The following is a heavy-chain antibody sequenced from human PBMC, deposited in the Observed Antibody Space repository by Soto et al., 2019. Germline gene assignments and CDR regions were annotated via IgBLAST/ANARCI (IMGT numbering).Heavy chain of an antibody. CDR2: IGGRGSNT. J-gene: IGHJ4*02. D-gene: IGHD3-10*01. Sequence: GGSLRLSCAASGFTFSSYAMNWVRQSSGKGLEWVSTIGGRGSNTYYADSVKGRFTVSRDNPKNTLFLQMNSLRVEDTAVYYCAKDRGDGYYCLGYQFDYWGQGALVTVSS. CDR1: GFTFSSYA. V-gene: IGHV3-23*01. CDR3: AKDRGDGYYCLGYQFDY.